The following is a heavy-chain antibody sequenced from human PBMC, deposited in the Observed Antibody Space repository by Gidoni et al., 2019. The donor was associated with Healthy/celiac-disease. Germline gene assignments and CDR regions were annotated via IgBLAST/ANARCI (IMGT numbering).Heavy chain of an antibody. V-gene: IGHV3-30*18. CDR1: GFTFSSYG. D-gene: IGHD3-10*01. CDR3: AKGKWFGELMGDFDY. Sequence: QVQLVESGGGVVQPGRSLRLSCAASGFTFSSYGMHWVRQAPGKGLEWVAVISYDGSNKYYADSVKGRFTISRDNSKNTLYLQMNSLRAEDTAVYYCAKGKWFGELMGDFDYWGQGTLVTVSS. CDR2: ISYDGSNK. J-gene: IGHJ4*02.